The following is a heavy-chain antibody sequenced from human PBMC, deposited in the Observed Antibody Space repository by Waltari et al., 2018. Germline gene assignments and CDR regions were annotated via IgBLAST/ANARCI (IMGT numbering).Heavy chain of an antibody. D-gene: IGHD1-1*01. CDR1: GFIVTDAW. Sequence: EVHLVDSGGGLVTPGGSLRLSCSASGFIVTDAWITWVRQAPGEGRGWGGRIKSKTDGGATDYAAAVKGRFTIARDDSKNMLSLQMNSLKTEDTAVYYGNWFSSTYSTTFWGQGTLVTVSS. V-gene: IGHV3-15*07. CDR3: NWFSSTYSTTF. J-gene: IGHJ4*02. CDR2: IKSKTDGGAT.